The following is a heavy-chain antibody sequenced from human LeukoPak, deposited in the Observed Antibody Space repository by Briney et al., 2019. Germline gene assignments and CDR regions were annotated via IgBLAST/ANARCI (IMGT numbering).Heavy chain of an antibody. J-gene: IGHJ4*02. V-gene: IGHV4-4*02. CDR2: IYHSGST. CDR3: ARDGFGESPYY. CDR1: GGSITSSNW. Sequence: PSETLSLTCAVSGGSITSSNWGSWVRRPPGKGLEWIGEIYHSGSTNYNPSPKSRVTISVDKSKNQFSLKLSSVTAADTAVYYCARDGFGESPYYWGQGTLVTVSS. D-gene: IGHD3-10*01.